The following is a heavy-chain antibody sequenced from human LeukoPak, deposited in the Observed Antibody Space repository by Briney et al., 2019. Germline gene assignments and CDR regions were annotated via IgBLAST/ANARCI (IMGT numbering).Heavy chain of an antibody. D-gene: IGHD3-10*01. V-gene: IGHV4-39*01. CDR2: IYYSGST. CDR3: ASGVYYGSGSYSWAIY. CDR1: GGSISSSRYY. Sequence: SESLSLTCTVSGGSISSSRYYWGWIRQPPGKGLEWIGRIYYSGSTYYNLSLKSRLTISVDTSKKQFSLKLSCVTAADTAVNYCASGVYYGSGSYSWAIYWGQGTLVTASS. J-gene: IGHJ4*02.